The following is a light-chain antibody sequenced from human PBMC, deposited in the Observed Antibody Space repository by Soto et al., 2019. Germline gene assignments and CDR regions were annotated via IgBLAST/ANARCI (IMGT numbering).Light chain of an antibody. CDR2: GVS. V-gene: IGKV3D-15*01. CDR1: QSVSSN. J-gene: IGKJ5*01. CDR3: QQYNDWPRT. Sequence: EIVLTQSPDPLSLSPGERASLSCRVSQSVSSNYLAWYQQTPGQAPRLLIYGVSTRATGIPDRFRGSGSGTEFTLTISSLQSEDFGVYYCQQYNDWPRTFGQGTRLEIK.